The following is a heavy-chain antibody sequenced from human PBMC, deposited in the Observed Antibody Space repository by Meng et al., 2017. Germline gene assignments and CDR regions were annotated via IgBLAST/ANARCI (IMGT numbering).Heavy chain of an antibody. CDR1: GGTFSSYA. CDR2: IIPIFGTA. J-gene: IGHJ6*02. CDR3: AITRIVVIITTPYYYNGMDV. V-gene: IGHV1-69*05. D-gene: IGHD3-22*01. Sequence: SVKVSCKASGGTFSSYAISWVRQAPGQGLEWMGGIIPIFGTANYAQKFQGRVTITTDESTSTAYMELSSLRYEDTAVYYCAITRIVVIITTPYYYNGMDVWGQGTTVTVSS.